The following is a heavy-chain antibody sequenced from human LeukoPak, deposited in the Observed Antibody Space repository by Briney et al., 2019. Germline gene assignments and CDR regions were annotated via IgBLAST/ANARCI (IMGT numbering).Heavy chain of an antibody. CDR3: ARARYGSGSYYLGDY. Sequence: ASVKVSCKASGYTFTSYYMHWVRQAPGQGLEWTGIINPSGGSTSYAQKFQGRVTMTRDTSTSTVYMELSSLRSEDTAVYYCARARYGSGSYYLGDYWGQGTLVTVSS. V-gene: IGHV1-46*01. J-gene: IGHJ4*02. D-gene: IGHD3-10*01. CDR2: INPSGGST. CDR1: GYTFTSYY.